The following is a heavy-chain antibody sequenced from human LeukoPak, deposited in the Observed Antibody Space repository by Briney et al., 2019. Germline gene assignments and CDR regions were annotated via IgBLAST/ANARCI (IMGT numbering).Heavy chain of an antibody. CDR1: GYTFTSYY. Sequence: GASVEVSCKASGYTFTSYYMHWVRQAPGQGLEWMGIINPSGGSTSYAQKFQGRVTMTRDTSTSTVYMELSSLRSEDTAVYYCARRGEDYGDYDGWFDPWGQGTLVTVSS. V-gene: IGHV1-46*01. CDR3: ARRGEDYGDYDGWFDP. D-gene: IGHD4-17*01. CDR2: INPSGGST. J-gene: IGHJ5*02.